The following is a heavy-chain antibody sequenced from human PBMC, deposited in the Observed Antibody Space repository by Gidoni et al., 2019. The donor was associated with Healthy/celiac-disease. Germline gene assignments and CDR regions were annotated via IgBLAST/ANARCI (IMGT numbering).Heavy chain of an antibody. V-gene: IGHV3-74*01. Sequence: EVQLVESGGGFVPPGGSLRPSCAASGFTFSSYWMHWVRQAPGTGLVWVPRINSDGSSTRYADSVKGRFTISRDNAKNTLYLQMNSLRAEDTAVYYCATAPFYYYYGMDVWGQGTTVTVSS. CDR1: GFTFSSYW. CDR3: ATAPFYYYYGMDV. J-gene: IGHJ6*02. CDR2: INSDGSST.